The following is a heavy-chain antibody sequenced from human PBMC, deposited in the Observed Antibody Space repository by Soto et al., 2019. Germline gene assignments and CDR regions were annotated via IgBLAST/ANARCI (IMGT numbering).Heavy chain of an antibody. J-gene: IGHJ6*03. V-gene: IGHV3-53*04. Sequence: EVQLVESGGGLAQPGGSLRLSCATSGFTVSNNYMSWVRQAPGKGLEWVSVIYSGGSTFYADSVKGRFTISRHNSKNTLYLQMNSLRAEDTAVYYCARVSQYCSRTTCYYYYYMDVWGKGTTVTVSS. CDR3: ARVSQYCSRTTCYYYYYMDV. CDR2: IYSGGST. CDR1: GFTVSNNY. D-gene: IGHD2-2*01.